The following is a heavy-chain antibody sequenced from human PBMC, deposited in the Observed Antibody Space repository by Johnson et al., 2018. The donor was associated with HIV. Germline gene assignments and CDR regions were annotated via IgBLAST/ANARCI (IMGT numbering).Heavy chain of an antibody. V-gene: IGHV3-13*01. CDR1: GFTFSSYD. J-gene: IGHJ3*02. CDR3: ARGERFGGTQEAFDI. Sequence: VQLVESGGGLVQPGGSLRLSCAASGFTFSSYDMHWVRQATGKGLEWVSAIGTAGDTSYPGSVKGRFTISRENAKNSLYLQMNSLRAGDTAVYYCARGERFGGTQEAFDIWGQGTMVTVSS. CDR2: IGTAGDT. D-gene: IGHD1-26*01.